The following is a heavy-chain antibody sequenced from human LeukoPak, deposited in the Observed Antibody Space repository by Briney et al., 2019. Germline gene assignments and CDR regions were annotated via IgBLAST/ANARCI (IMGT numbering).Heavy chain of an antibody. CDR2: IYTSGST. Sequence: SETMSFTSTVSGGSISSYNWNWLRHPARKGLEWIGRIYTSGSTNYTPSLQSRVTMSVDTSNNQSPLTLSSVTAADTAVYYCARDYYGSGSYWFDPWGQGTLVTVSS. J-gene: IGHJ5*02. D-gene: IGHD3-10*01. V-gene: IGHV4-4*07. CDR1: GGSISSYN. CDR3: ARDYYGSGSYWFDP.